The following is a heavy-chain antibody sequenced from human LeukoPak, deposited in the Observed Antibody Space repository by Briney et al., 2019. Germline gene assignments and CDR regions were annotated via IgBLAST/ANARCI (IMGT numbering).Heavy chain of an antibody. CDR2: IYSGGST. CDR1: GFTVSSNY. CDR3: AREGYCGSTSCYLDAFDI. Sequence: GGSLRLSCAASGFTVSSNYMSWVRQAPGKWLEWVSVIYSGGSTYYADSVKGRFTISRDNSKNTLYLQMNSLRAEDTAVYYCAREGYCGSTSCYLDAFDIWGQGTMVTVSS. D-gene: IGHD2-2*01. V-gene: IGHV3-66*01. J-gene: IGHJ3*02.